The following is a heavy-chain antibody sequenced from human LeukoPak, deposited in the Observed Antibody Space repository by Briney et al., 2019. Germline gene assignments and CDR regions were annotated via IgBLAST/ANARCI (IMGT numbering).Heavy chain of an antibody. Sequence: PGGSLRLSCAASGFTFNNAWMNWVRQAPGKGLEWVANIKEDGSEKHYVDSVKGRFTISRDNAKNSLFLQMNSLRVEDTAVYYCARQRILSAWGQGTLVTVSS. J-gene: IGHJ5*02. V-gene: IGHV3-7*01. CDR2: IKEDGSEK. CDR1: GFTFNNAW. D-gene: IGHD2-15*01. CDR3: ARQRILSA.